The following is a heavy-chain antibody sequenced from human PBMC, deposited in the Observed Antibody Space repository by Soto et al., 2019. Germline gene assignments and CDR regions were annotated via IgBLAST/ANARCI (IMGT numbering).Heavy chain of an antibody. CDR1: GYSFTSYW. CDR2: IYPGDSDT. J-gene: IGHJ6*02. CDR3: ARHLGGELSYYYYYGMDV. D-gene: IGHD1-26*01. Sequence: GESLKISCKGSGYSFTSYWIGWVRQMPGKGLEWMGIIYPGDSDTRYSPSFQGQVTISADKSISTAYLQWSSLKASDTAMYYCARHLGGELSYYYYYGMDVWGQGTTVTVSS. V-gene: IGHV5-51*01.